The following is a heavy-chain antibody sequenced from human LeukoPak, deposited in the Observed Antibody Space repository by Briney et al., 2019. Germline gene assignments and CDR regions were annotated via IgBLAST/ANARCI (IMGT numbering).Heavy chain of an antibody. CDR1: GFTFSSYG. CDR3: AKERFSAILVGWFDP. D-gene: IGHD2-2*02. CDR2: ISDDGTRK. Sequence: PGRSLRLSCAASGFTFSSYGIHWVRLAPGKGLEWVAVISDDGTRKYYADSVQGRFTISRDNSRNTLYLQMNSLRAEDMAVYYCAKERFSAILVGWFDPWGQGTLVTVSS. J-gene: IGHJ5*02. V-gene: IGHV3-30*18.